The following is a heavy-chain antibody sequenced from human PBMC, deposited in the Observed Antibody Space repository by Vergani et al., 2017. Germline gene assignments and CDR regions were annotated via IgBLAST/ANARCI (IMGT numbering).Heavy chain of an antibody. Sequence: EVQLVESGGGLVKPGGSLRLSCAASGFTFSSYSMNWVRQAPGKGLEWVLSISSSSSYIYYADSVKGRFTISRDNAKNSLYLQMNSLRAEDTAVYYCARDLEGQQLTSPLLWYYGMDVWGQ. V-gene: IGHV3-21*01. CDR2: ISSSSSYI. J-gene: IGHJ6*02. CDR1: GFTFSSYS. CDR3: ARDLEGQQLTSPLLWYYGMDV. D-gene: IGHD6-13*01.